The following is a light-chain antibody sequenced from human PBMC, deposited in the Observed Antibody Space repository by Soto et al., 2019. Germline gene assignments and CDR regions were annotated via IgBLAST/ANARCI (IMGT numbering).Light chain of an antibody. Sequence: EIVLTQSPGTLSLSPGERATLSCRASTSVSSSYLAWYQQKPGQAPRLLIYGASSRATGIPDRFSGSGSGTDFTLTISRLEPEDFAVYYCQQYGSLWTFGQGTKVEIK. V-gene: IGKV3-20*01. CDR2: GAS. J-gene: IGKJ1*01. CDR1: TSVSSSY. CDR3: QQYGSLWT.